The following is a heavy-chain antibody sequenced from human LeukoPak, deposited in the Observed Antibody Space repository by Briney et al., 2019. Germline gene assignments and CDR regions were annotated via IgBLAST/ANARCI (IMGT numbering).Heavy chain of an antibody. CDR3: ARGSADGSGTFFDY. J-gene: IGHJ4*02. D-gene: IGHD3-10*01. Sequence: ASVKVSCKASGYIFTNYGISWLRQAPGQGLEWMGWINPYNVKTNYAQKFQGRITMSTDTSTSTVYMELRRLRSDDAAVYSCARGSADGSGTFFDYWGQGILVSVSS. CDR1: GYIFTNYG. CDR2: INPYNVKT. V-gene: IGHV1-18*01.